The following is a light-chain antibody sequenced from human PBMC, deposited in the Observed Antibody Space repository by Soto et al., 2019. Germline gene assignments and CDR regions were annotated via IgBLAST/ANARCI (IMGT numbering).Light chain of an antibody. CDR2: WAS. CDR3: QQYDTTPWT. V-gene: IGKV4-1*01. J-gene: IGKJ1*01. Sequence: DIVMTQSPDSLAVSLGERATINCKSSQSVLYSSNNKNYLAWYQQKPGQPPKLLTYWASTPESGFPDRCSGSGSGTDFTLKISSLQSEDEAGYYCQQYDTTPWTFGQGTKVEIK. CDR1: QSVLYSSNNKNY.